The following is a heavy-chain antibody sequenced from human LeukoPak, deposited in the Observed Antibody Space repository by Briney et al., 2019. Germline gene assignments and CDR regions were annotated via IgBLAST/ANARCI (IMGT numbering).Heavy chain of an antibody. Sequence: SETLSLTCTVSGGSMNSYYWSWVRQPAGKGLEWIGRIYTSGSTNYNPSLKSRVTMSVDTSKTQFSLKLSSVTAADTAVYYCARSPYYYYYMDVGGKGTTVTVSS. CDR3: ARSPYYYYYMDV. CDR2: IYTSGST. V-gene: IGHV4-4*07. J-gene: IGHJ6*03. CDR1: GGSMNSYY.